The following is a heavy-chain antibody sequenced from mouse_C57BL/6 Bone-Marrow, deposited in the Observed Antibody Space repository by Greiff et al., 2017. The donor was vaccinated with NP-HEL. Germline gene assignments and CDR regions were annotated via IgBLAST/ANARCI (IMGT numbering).Heavy chain of an antibody. CDR3: ARPLYGSSSDY. CDR1: GYTFTSYW. V-gene: IGHV1-55*01. D-gene: IGHD1-1*01. Sequence: QVQLHQPGAELVKPGASVKMSCKASGYTFTSYWITWVKQRPGQGLEWIGDIYPGSGSTNYNEKFKTKATLTVDTSSSTAYMQLSSLTSEDSAVYYCARPLYGSSSDYWGQGTTLTVSS. J-gene: IGHJ2*01. CDR2: IYPGSGST.